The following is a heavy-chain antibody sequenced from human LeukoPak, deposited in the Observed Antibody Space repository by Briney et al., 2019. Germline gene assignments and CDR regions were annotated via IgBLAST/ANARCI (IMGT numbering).Heavy chain of an antibody. J-gene: IGHJ4*02. CDR1: GYSISSGYY. V-gene: IGHV4-38-2*02. CDR3: ARVGATNYYFDY. D-gene: IGHD1-26*01. Sequence: SETLSLTCTVSGYSISSGYYWGWIRQPPGKGLEWIGSIYHSGSTYYNPSLKSRVTISVDTSKNQFSLKLSSATAADTAVYYCARVGATNYYFDYWGQGTLVTVSS. CDR2: IYHSGST.